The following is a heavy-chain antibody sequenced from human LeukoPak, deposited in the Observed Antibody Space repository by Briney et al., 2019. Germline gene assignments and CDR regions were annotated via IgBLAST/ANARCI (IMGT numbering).Heavy chain of an antibody. D-gene: IGHD4-17*01. CDR3: ARNDDGDYGIDY. J-gene: IGHJ4*02. Sequence: GSVKGRFTISRDNANNLLYLQTNSLRDEDTAVYYCARNDDGDYGIDYWGQGTLVTVSS. V-gene: IGHV3-7*01.